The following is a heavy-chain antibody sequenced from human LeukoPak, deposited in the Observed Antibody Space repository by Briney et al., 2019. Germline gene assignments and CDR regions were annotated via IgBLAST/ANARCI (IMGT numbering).Heavy chain of an antibody. J-gene: IGHJ5*02. Sequence: ASVKVSCKASGYTFTNHYMHWVRQAPGQGLEWLGLISPSGDKTWNAQKFQGRVTMTRDMSTSTDYMELSSLRSEDTAVYYCARDRRWVGKNWSDPWGQGTLVTVSS. CDR1: GYTFTNHY. D-gene: IGHD1-14*01. CDR3: ARDRRWVGKNWSDP. V-gene: IGHV1-46*01. CDR2: ISPSGDKT.